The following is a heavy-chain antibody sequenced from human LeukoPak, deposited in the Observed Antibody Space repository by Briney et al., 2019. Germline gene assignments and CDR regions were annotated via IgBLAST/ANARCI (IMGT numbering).Heavy chain of an antibody. J-gene: IGHJ4*02. V-gene: IGHV1-2*02. CDR1: GYTFSGYY. CDR2: INPNSGGT. CDR3: ARSLGWENFDY. D-gene: IGHD3/OR15-3a*01. Sequence: ASVKVSCKASGYTFSGYYMHWVRQAPGQGPEWMGWINPNSGGTNFAQTFQGRVNITRDTSISTAYMELSRLRSDDTAVYYCARSLGWENFDYWGQGTLVTVSS.